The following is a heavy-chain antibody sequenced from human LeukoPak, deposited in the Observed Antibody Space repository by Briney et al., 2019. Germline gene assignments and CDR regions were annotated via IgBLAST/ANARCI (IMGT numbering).Heavy chain of an antibody. CDR2: ISGSGGST. D-gene: IGHD3-10*01. Sequence: PGGSLRLSCAASGFTFSSYAMSWVRQAPGKGLEWVSAISGSGGSTYHADSVKGRFTISRDNSKNTLYLQMNSLRAEDTAVYYCAKFWAPMALSYYFDYWGQGTLVTVSS. CDR1: GFTFSSYA. J-gene: IGHJ4*02. V-gene: IGHV3-23*01. CDR3: AKFWAPMALSYYFDY.